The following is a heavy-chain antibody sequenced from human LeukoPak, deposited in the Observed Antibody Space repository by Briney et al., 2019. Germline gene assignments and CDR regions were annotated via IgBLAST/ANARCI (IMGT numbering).Heavy chain of an antibody. J-gene: IGHJ3*02. CDR1: GFTVSSNY. Sequence: GGSLGLSCAASGFTVSSNYMSWVRQAPGKGLEWVSVIYSGGSTYYADSVKGRFTISRDNSRNTLYLQMNSLRAEDTAVYYCARPGIAANGAFDIWGQGTMVTVSS. CDR2: IYSGGST. V-gene: IGHV3-53*01. CDR3: ARPGIAANGAFDI. D-gene: IGHD6-13*01.